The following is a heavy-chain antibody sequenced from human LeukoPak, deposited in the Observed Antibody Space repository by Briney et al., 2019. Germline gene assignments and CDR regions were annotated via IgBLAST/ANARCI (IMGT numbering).Heavy chain of an antibody. D-gene: IGHD6-13*01. J-gene: IGHJ2*01. CDR3: AREGIAAPGFDL. CDR1: GFTFSSYW. CDR2: ISSSSSYI. Sequence: PGGSLRLSCAASGFTFSSYWMNWVRQAPGKGLEWVSSISSSSSYIHYADSVKGRFTISRDNAKNSLYLQMNSLRAEDTAVYYCAREGIAAPGFDLWGRGTLVTVSS. V-gene: IGHV3-21*01.